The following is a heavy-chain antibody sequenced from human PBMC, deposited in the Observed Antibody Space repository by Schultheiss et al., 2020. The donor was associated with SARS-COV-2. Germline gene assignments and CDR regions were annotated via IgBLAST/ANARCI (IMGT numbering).Heavy chain of an antibody. V-gene: IGHV3-21*04. D-gene: IGHD2/OR15-2a*01. J-gene: IGHJ4*02. CDR2: ISSSSSYI. CDR3: AKNIVYFDY. Sequence: GGSLRLSCAASGFTFSSYSMNWVRQAPGKGLEWVSSISSSSSYIYYPDSVKGRFTISRDNAKNSLYLQMNSLRAEDTAVYYCAKNIVYFDYWGQGTLVTVSS. CDR1: GFTFSSYS.